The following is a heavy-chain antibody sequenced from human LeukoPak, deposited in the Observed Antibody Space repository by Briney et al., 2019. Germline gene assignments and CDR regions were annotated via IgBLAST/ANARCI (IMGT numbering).Heavy chain of an antibody. V-gene: IGHV1-18*01. Sequence: AAVTVSCKSSGFTFNSYGFNWVRQPPAQGLDWMGLISAYDGDTRNAQNLQDRLTMTTETSMYTTDMAERRRRSDDTPLDYCGRINYMHLQFHSDYWGQGTLVTVSS. J-gene: IGHJ4*02. D-gene: IGHD4-11*01. CDR3: GRINYMHLQFHSDY. CDR2: ISAYDGDT. CDR1: GFTFNSYG.